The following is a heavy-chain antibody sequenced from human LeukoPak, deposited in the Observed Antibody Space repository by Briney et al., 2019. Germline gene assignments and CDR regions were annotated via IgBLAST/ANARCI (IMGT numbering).Heavy chain of an antibody. CDR2: ISSSTSYI. J-gene: IGHJ4*02. CDR3: ARAGGSTVSHSDY. D-gene: IGHD4-17*01. CDR1: GFTFSSYS. V-gene: IGHV3-21*01. Sequence: PGGSLRLSCAASGFTFSSYSMNWIRQAPGKRLEWVSSISSSTSYIYYADSVKGRFTISKDSAKNSLYLQMNSLRAEDTAVYYCARAGGSTVSHSDYWGQGTLVTVSS.